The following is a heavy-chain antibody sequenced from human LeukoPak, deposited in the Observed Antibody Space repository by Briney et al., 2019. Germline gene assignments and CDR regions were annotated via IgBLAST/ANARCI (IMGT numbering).Heavy chain of an antibody. V-gene: IGHV4-34*01. CDR2: ISHSGST. Sequence: SETLSLTCAVYGGSFSGYYWSWIRQPPGKGLEWIGEISHSGSTNYNPSLKSRVTISVDTSKNQFSLKLSSVTAADTAVYYCARFSSIAAAFDYWGQGTLVTVSS. CDR1: GGSFSGYY. J-gene: IGHJ4*02. CDR3: ARFSSIAAAFDY. D-gene: IGHD6-13*01.